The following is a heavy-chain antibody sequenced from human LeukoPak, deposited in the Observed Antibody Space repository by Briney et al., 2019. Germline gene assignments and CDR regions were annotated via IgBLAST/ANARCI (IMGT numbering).Heavy chain of an antibody. J-gene: IGHJ4*02. CDR1: GGSISSYY. CDR3: ARGEGAWGVPGMVAPGGLDY. Sequence: SETLSLTCTVSGGSISSYYWSWIRQPPGKGLEWIGYIYYSGSTNYNPSLKSRVTISVDTSKNQFSLKLSSVTAADTAVYYCARGEGAWGVPGMVAPGGLDYWGQGTWSPSPQ. D-gene: IGHD1-26*01. V-gene: IGHV4-59*01. CDR2: IYYSGST.